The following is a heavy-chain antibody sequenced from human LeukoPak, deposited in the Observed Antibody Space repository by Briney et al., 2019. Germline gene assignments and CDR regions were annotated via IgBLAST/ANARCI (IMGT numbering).Heavy chain of an antibody. Sequence: GGSLRLSCAASGFTLSDHYMDWVRQAPGKGLEWVGRTRNKANGYTTEYAASVKGRFTISRDDSKNSLYLQMNSLKTEDRAVYYCARDSGLGYSSAFDIWGRGTMVTVSS. CDR2: TRNKANGYTT. V-gene: IGHV3-72*01. D-gene: IGHD5-18*01. CDR1: GFTLSDHY. J-gene: IGHJ3*02. CDR3: ARDSGLGYSSAFDI.